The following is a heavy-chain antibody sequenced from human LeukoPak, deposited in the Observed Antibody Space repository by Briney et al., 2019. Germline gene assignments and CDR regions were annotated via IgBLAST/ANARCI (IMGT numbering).Heavy chain of an antibody. CDR3: ATYSSSSGY. CDR1: GGSFRSGTYY. Sequence: SETLSLTCTASGGSFRSGTYYWSWIRQPAGKGLEWIGRIYTSGSTNYNPSLKSRVTISVDTSKNQFSLKLSSVTAADTAVYYCATYSSSSGYWGQGTLVTVSS. D-gene: IGHD6-6*01. V-gene: IGHV4-61*02. J-gene: IGHJ4*02. CDR2: IYTSGST.